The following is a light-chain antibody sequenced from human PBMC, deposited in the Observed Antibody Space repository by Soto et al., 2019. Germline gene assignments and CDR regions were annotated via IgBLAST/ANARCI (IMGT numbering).Light chain of an antibody. Sequence: DIVMTQSPDSLAVSLGERATINCKSSQSVLDRSNNKNYLAWYRQKPGQPPKLVIYWASTRESGVPDRFSGRVSVTDFTLTISSMHAEDGAVYFCQQYYGIPRTFGQGTKVEIK. CDR1: QSVLDRSNNKNY. CDR3: QQYYGIPRT. J-gene: IGKJ1*01. CDR2: WAS. V-gene: IGKV4-1*01.